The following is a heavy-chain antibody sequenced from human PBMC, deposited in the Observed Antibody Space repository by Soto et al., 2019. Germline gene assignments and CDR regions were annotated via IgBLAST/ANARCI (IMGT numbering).Heavy chain of an antibody. J-gene: IGHJ6*03. V-gene: IGHV3-11*06. Sequence: GGSLRLSCAASGFTFSDYYMSWIRQAPGKGLEWVSYISSSSSYTNYADSVKGRFTISRDNAKNSLYLQMNSLRAEDTAVYYCARDPSSAAQDYYYYMDVWGKGTTVTVSS. CDR1: GFTFSDYY. D-gene: IGHD6-13*01. CDR3: ARDPSSAAQDYYYYMDV. CDR2: ISSSSSYT.